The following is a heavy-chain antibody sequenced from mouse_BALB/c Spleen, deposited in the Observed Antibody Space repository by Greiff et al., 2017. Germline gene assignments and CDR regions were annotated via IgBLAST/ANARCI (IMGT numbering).Heavy chain of an antibody. CDR1: SYTFTDYA. CDR3: ATGTYYFDY. Sequence: QVQLKQSGPELVRPGVSVKISCKGSSYTFTDYAMHWVKQSHAKSLEWIGVISTYYGNTNYNQKFKAKATMTVDKSSSTAYMELARLTSEDSAVYYCATGTYYFDYWGQGTTLTVSS. J-gene: IGHJ2*01. V-gene: IGHV1-67*01. D-gene: IGHD4-1*01. CDR2: ISTYYGNT.